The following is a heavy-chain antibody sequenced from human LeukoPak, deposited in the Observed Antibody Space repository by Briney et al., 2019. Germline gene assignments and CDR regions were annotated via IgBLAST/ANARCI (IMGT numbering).Heavy chain of an antibody. D-gene: IGHD6-13*01. CDR1: GYSFTSYW. CDR3: ARQGDSSSWYAWFDP. CDR2: IYPGDSDT. Sequence: GESLKISCKGSGYSFTSYWIGWVRQMPGKGLEWMGIIYPGDSDTRYSPSFQGQVTISADKSISTAYLQWSSLKASDTAMYYCARQGDSSSWYAWFDPRGQGTLVTVSS. V-gene: IGHV5-51*01. J-gene: IGHJ5*02.